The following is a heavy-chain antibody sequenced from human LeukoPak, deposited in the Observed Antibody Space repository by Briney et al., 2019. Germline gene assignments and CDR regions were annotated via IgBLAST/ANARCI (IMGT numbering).Heavy chain of an antibody. J-gene: IGHJ4*02. CDR3: ARVGLPGDFDY. D-gene: IGHD5-18*01. Sequence: GGSLRLSCAASGFTFSSYWMSWVRQAPGKGLEWVANIKQDGSEKYYVDSVKGRFTISRDNAKNSLYLQVNSLRAEDTAVYYCARVGLPGDFDYWGQGTLVTVSS. CDR2: IKQDGSEK. V-gene: IGHV3-7*01. CDR1: GFTFSSYW.